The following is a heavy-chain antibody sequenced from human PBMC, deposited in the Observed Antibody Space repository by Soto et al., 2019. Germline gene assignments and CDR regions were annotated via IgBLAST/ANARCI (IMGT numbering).Heavy chain of an antibody. D-gene: IGHD1-26*01. CDR3: ARDYLGATYYFDY. J-gene: IGHJ4*02. V-gene: IGHV3-66*02. Sequence: GGSLRLSCAASGFTVSSNYMSWVRQAPGKGLEWVSVIYSGGSTYYAESVKGRFTISRDNSKNTLYLQMNSLRAEDTSVYYCARDYLGATYYFDYWGQGALVTVSS. CDR1: GFTVSSNY. CDR2: IYSGGST.